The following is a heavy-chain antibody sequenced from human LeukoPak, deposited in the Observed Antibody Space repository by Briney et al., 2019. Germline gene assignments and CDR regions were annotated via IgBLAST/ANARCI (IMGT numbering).Heavy chain of an antibody. CDR3: ARVEDDSSGYYYSHYFDY. V-gene: IGHV1-46*01. D-gene: IGHD3-22*01. Sequence: ASVTVSCKASGYTFTSYYMHWVRQAPGQGLEWMGIINPSGGSTSYAQKFQGRVTMTRDTSTSTVYMELSSLRSEDTAVYYCARVEDDSSGYYYSHYFDYWGQGTLVTVSS. J-gene: IGHJ4*02. CDR2: INPSGGST. CDR1: GYTFTSYY.